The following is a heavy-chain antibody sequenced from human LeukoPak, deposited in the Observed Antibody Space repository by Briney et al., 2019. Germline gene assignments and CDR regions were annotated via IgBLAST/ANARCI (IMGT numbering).Heavy chain of an antibody. D-gene: IGHD2-2*01. Sequence: ETLSLTCTVSGGSISSYYWSWIRQPAGKGLEWIGRIYTSGSTNYNPSLKSRVTISVDTSKNQFSLNLSSVTAADTAVYYCARGRVVPAAMGRKKYYGMDVWGQGTTVTVSS. CDR2: IYTSGST. V-gene: IGHV4-4*07. CDR3: ARGRVVPAAMGRKKYYGMDV. J-gene: IGHJ6*02. CDR1: GGSISSYY.